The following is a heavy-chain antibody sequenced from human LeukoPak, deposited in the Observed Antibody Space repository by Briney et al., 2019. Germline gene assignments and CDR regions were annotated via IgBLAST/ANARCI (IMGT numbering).Heavy chain of an antibody. J-gene: IGHJ3*02. CDR3: AKRGYDILTGSDAFDI. CDR1: GLTFSSYA. V-gene: IGHV3-23*01. D-gene: IGHD3-9*01. Sequence: GGSLRLSCAASGLTFSSYAMTWVRQAPGKGLEWVSAISGSGGSTYNADSVKGRFTISRDNSKNTLHLQMTSLRAEDTAVYYCAKRGYDILTGSDAFDIWGQGTMVTVSS. CDR2: ISGSGGST.